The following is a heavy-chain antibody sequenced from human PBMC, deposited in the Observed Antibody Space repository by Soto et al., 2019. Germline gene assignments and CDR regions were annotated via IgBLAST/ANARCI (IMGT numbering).Heavy chain of an antibody. J-gene: IGHJ4*02. CDR3: AKIKTIVPTRPIDY. Sequence: EVQLLESGGGLVPPGGSLRLSCAASGFTFSSYAMSWVHQAPGKGLEWVSGISGSGGSIYYADSWKGRFTLSRDTSKTTLDLQMNTLGAEQTAVYYCAKIKTIVPTRPIDYWGQGTLLTVSS. D-gene: IGHD2-21*01. CDR1: GFTFSSYA. CDR2: ISGSGGSI. V-gene: IGHV3-23*01.